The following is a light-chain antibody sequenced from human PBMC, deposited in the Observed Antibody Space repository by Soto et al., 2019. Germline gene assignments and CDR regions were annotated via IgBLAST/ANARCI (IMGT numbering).Light chain of an antibody. CDR1: QSISGY. V-gene: IGKV1-39*01. CDR3: QQSLRSPPT. Sequence: DIQMTQSPTSLSASVGDRVIISCRSSQSISGYLNWYKQKPGKAPEVVIYGGFGLQGGVPSRFSGSGSGTDFTLTISNLQPDDFATYYCQQSLRSPPTFGQGTKLEI. CDR2: GGF. J-gene: IGKJ2*01.